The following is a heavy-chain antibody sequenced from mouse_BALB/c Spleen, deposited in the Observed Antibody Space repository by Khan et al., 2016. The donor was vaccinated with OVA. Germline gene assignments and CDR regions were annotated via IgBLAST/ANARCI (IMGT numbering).Heavy chain of an antibody. CDR2: INTYTGEP. Sequence: QIQLVQSGPELKKPGETVKISCKASGYTLTNYGMNWVKQAPGKGLKWMGWINTYTGEPTYAEDFKGRIAISSETSASTAYLQLNNLKNEDTAKYFCARSDGNYWFAYWGQGTLVTVSA. CDR3: ARSDGNYWFAY. D-gene: IGHD2-1*01. V-gene: IGHV9-3-1*01. J-gene: IGHJ3*01. CDR1: GYTLTNYG.